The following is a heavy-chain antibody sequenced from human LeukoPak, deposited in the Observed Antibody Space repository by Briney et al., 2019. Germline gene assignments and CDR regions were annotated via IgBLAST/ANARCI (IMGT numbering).Heavy chain of an antibody. J-gene: IGHJ4*02. Sequence: ASVKVSCKASGYTFTGYYMHWVRQAPGQGLEWMGWINLNSGGTNNAQKFQGRVTMTRDTSISTAYMELSRLRSDDTAVYYCARVLFYSSGNKSNRVDYWGQGTLVTVSS. CDR2: INLNSGGT. D-gene: IGHD6-19*01. V-gene: IGHV1-2*02. CDR1: GYTFTGYY. CDR3: ARVLFYSSGNKSNRVDY.